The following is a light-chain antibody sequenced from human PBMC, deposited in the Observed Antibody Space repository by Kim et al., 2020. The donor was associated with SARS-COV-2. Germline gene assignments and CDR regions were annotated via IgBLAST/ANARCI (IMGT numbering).Light chain of an antibody. J-gene: IGLJ2*01. V-gene: IGLV4-69*01. CDR1: SGHSSYA. CDR3: QTWGTGNVV. Sequence: QPVLTQSPSASASLGASVKLTCTLSSGHSSYAIAWHQQQPEKGPRYLMKLNSDGSHSKGDGIPDRFSGSSSGAERYLTISSLQSEDEADYHCQTWGTGNVVFGGGTQLTVL. CDR2: LNSDGSH.